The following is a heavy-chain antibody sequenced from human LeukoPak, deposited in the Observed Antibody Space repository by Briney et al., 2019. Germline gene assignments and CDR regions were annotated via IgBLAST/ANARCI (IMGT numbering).Heavy chain of an antibody. CDR2: IYSTGST. CDR1: GGSVRSYW. V-gene: IGHV4-4*07. CDR3: ARQGDTVRYYFLDY. J-gene: IGHJ4*02. Sequence: SETLSLTCDVSGGSVRSYWWGWVRQPAGKGLEWLGRIYSTGSTRFNPSLKSRLTLSIDTSTNQFSLKLTSVTAADTAVYFCARQGDTVRYYFLDYWSQGTLVTVSS. D-gene: IGHD1-26*01.